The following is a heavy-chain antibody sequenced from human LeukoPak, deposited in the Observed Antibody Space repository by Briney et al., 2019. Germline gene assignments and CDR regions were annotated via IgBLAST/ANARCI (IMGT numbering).Heavy chain of an antibody. CDR2: ISRDGDYI. Sequence: GGSLRLSCAASGFTFSTYRMNWVRQAPGKGLEWVASISRDGDYIYYADSVKGRFTISRDNSKNTLYLQMNSLKGDDTAVYYCAKDSAFYYIDVWGKGTTVIISS. J-gene: IGHJ6*03. CDR3: AKDSAFYYIDV. D-gene: IGHD3-10*01. V-gene: IGHV3-21*01. CDR1: GFTFSTYR.